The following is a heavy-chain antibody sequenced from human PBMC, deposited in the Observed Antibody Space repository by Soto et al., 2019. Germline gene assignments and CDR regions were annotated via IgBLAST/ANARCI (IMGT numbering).Heavy chain of an antibody. CDR3: AIGYCSSTSCPPGYYYYGMDV. V-gene: IGHV5-10-1*01. CDR1: GYSFTSYW. Sequence: GESLKISCKGSGYSFTSYWISWVRQMPGKGLEWMGRIDPSDSYTNYSPSFQGHVTISADKSISTAYLQWSSLKASDTAMYYCAIGYCSSTSCPPGYYYYGMDVWGQGTTVTVSS. J-gene: IGHJ6*02. D-gene: IGHD2-2*01. CDR2: IDPSDSYT.